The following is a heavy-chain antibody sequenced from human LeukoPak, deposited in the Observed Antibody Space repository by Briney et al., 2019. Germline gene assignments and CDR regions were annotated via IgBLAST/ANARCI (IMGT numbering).Heavy chain of an antibody. CDR3: AKDPRVAAASENY. V-gene: IGHV3-7*03. J-gene: IGHJ4*02. Sequence: GGSLRLSCAASGFRFNTYWMSWVRQAPGKGLEWVANIKQDGNEKYYADSVKGRFTISRDNSKNTLYLQMNSLRAEDTAVYYCAKDPRVAAASENYWGQGTLVTVSS. D-gene: IGHD6-13*01. CDR1: GFRFNTYW. CDR2: IKQDGNEK.